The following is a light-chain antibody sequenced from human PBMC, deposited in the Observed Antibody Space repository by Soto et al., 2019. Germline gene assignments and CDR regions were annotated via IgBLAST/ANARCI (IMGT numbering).Light chain of an antibody. Sequence: ALPVTPSPSPLSASTGDRSTITFPASQGISSYLAWYQQKPGKAPKLLIYAASTLQSGVPSRFSGSGSGTDFTLTISCLQSEDFATYYCQQYYSYPRTFGQGTKVDIK. CDR2: AAS. CDR3: QQYYSYPRT. V-gene: IGKV1-8*01. CDR1: QGISSY. J-gene: IGKJ1*01.